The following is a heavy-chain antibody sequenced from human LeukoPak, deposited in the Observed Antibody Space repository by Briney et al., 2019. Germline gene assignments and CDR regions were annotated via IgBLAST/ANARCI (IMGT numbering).Heavy chain of an antibody. CDR2: ISAYNGNT. CDR3: ARDNDSRDPPHFDY. D-gene: IGHD3-16*01. Sequence: ASVKVSCKASGYTFTSYGISWVRQAPAQGLESMGWISAYNGNTNYAQKLQGRVTMTTDTSTSTAYMELSRLRSDDTAVYYCARDNDSRDPPHFDYWGQGTLVTVSS. CDR1: GYTFTSYG. V-gene: IGHV1-18*01. J-gene: IGHJ4*01.